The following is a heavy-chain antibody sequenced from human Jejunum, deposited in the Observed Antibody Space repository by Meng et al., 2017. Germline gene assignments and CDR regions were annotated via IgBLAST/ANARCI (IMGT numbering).Heavy chain of an antibody. D-gene: IGHD4-23*01. J-gene: IGHJ4*02. V-gene: IGHV3-72*01. CDR2: IRDRGYGYTT. CDR3: VRNQVTYGGSFDY. CDR1: GFSFSDHF. Sequence: GLGVERGGGLGQPGGSLGLSCAASGFSFSDHFMDWVRQAPGKGLEWVGRIRDRGYGYTTEYAASVRGRFTISRDDSKNSLYLQMNSLETDDTAVYYCVRNQVTYGGSFDYWGQGTLVTVSS.